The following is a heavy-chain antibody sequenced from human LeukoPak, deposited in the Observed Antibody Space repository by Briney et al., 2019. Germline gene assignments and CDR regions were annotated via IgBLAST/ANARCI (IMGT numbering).Heavy chain of an antibody. CDR1: GGSINSHY. D-gene: IGHD3-10*01. J-gene: IGHJ4*02. CDR2: IFNTGNT. V-gene: IGHV4-59*11. CDR3: ASRPADTTWYGVFDY. Sequence: KASETLSLTCSVSGGSINSHYWSWIRQPPGKRLEWIGHIFNTGNTNYNPSLASRVTMSVDTSRAQFFLRLSPVTAADTAIYYCASRPADTTWYGVFDYWSQGTLVTVSS.